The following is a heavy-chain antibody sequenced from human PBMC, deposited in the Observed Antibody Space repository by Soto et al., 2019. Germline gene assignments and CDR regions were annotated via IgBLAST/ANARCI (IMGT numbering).Heavy chain of an antibody. J-gene: IGHJ4*01. V-gene: IGHV1-18*01. Sequence: QVQLVQSGAEGKKPGASVKVSCKASGYSFTHYGITWVRQAPGQGLEWTGWINAYVGETKSAQKYEGRVTVTMDTSTNTAYLELRSLRSADTAVYYCARGDGDTLDYWGHGTLVRVSA. CDR3: ARGDGDTLDY. CDR1: GYSFTHYG. CDR2: INAYVGET.